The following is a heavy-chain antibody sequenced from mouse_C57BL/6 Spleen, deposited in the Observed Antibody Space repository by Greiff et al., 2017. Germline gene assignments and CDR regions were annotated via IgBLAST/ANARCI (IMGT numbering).Heavy chain of an antibody. V-gene: IGHV1-5*01. CDR2: IYPGNSDT. CDR1: GYTFTSYW. J-gene: IGHJ2*01. CDR3: TRALPYDYDGGRYFDY. Sequence: EVQLQQSGTVLARPGASVKMSCKTSGYTFTSYWMHWVKQRPGQGLEWIGAIYPGNSDTSYNQKFKGKAKLTAVTSASTAYMELSSLTNEDSAVYYCTRALPYDYDGGRYFDYWGQGTTLTVSS. D-gene: IGHD2-4*01.